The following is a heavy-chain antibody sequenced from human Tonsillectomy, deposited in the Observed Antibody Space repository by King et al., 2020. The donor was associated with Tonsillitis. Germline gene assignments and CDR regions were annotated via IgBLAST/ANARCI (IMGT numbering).Heavy chain of an antibody. V-gene: IGHV3-21*01. CDR2: ITSGTYI. D-gene: IGHD6-13*01. Sequence: DVQLVESGGGLVKPGGSLRLSCAASGFTFSSYNMNWVRQAPGKGLEWVSSITSGTYIYYADSLKGRFTISRDHAKNSLYLQMNSLRAEDTAVYYCAREPGWSSSWMGAFDIWGQGTMVTVSS. CDR1: GFTFSSYN. CDR3: AREPGWSSSWMGAFDI. J-gene: IGHJ3*02.